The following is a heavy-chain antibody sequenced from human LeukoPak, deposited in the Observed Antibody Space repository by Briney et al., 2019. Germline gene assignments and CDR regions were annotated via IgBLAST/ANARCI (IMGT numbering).Heavy chain of an antibody. J-gene: IGHJ4*02. V-gene: IGHV4-39*07. CDR1: GGSISSSSYY. D-gene: IGHD5-12*01. Sequence: SETLSLTCTVSGGSISSSSYYWGWIRQPPGKGLKWIGSIYYSGSTYYNPSLKSRVTISVDTSKNQFSLKLSSVTAADTAVYYCARSDSGYGGYFDYWGQGTLVTVSS. CDR2: IYYSGST. CDR3: ARSDSGYGGYFDY.